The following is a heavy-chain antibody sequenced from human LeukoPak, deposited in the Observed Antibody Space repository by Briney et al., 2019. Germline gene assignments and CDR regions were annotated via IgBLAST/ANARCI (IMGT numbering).Heavy chain of an antibody. Sequence: ASVKVSCKVSGYTLTELSMHWVRQAPGKGLEWMGRFDPEDGETIYAQKFQGRVTMTEDTSTDTAYMELSSLRSEDTAVYYCATDQKIFGVVGNYDAFDIWGQGTMVTVSS. CDR3: ATDQKIFGVVGNYDAFDI. J-gene: IGHJ3*02. CDR1: GYTLTELS. V-gene: IGHV1-24*01. D-gene: IGHD3-3*01. CDR2: FDPEDGET.